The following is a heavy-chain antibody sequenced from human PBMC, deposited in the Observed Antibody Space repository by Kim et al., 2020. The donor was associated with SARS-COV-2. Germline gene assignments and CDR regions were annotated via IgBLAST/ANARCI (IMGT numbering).Heavy chain of an antibody. CDR1: GFTFSSYA. CDR2: ISYDGSNK. CDR3: ARAMTTVTRYYYYGMDV. Sequence: GGSLRLSCAASGFTFSSYAMHWVRQAPGKGLEWVAVISYDGSNKYYADSVKGRFTISRDNSKNTLYLQMNSLRAEDTAVYYCARAMTTVTRYYYYGMDVWGQGTTVTVSS. D-gene: IGHD4-17*01. J-gene: IGHJ6*02. V-gene: IGHV3-30*04.